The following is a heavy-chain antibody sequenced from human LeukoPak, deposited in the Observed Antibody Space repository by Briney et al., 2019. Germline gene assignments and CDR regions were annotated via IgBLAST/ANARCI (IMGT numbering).Heavy chain of an antibody. V-gene: IGHV3-7*03. Sequence: GGSLRLSCAASGFTFTNYWMTWVRQAPGKGLEWVANIKQDGSVKYYVDSVKGRFTISRDNAKNSLYLQMNSLRAEDTAVYYCARRYFDLWGQGTLVTVSS. CDR1: GFTFTNYW. D-gene: IGHD3-9*01. CDR3: ARRYFDL. CDR2: IKQDGSVK. J-gene: IGHJ4*02.